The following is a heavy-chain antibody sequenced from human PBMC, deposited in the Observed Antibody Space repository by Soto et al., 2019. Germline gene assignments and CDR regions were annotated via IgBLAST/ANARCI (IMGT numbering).Heavy chain of an antibody. D-gene: IGHD2-15*01. V-gene: IGHV3-48*03. CDR3: ARDSGRYCSGGSCYPYRFDY. CDR2: ISSSGSTI. CDR1: GFTFSSYE. J-gene: IGHJ4*02. Sequence: QPGGVPRLSCAASGFTFSSYEMNWVRQAPGKGLEWVSYISSSGSTIYYADSVKGRFTISRDNAKNSLYLQMNSLRAEDTAVYYCARDSGRYCSGGSCYPYRFDYWGQGTLVTVSS.